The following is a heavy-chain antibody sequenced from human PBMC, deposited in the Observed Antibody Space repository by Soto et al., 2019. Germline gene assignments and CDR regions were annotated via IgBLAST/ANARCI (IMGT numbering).Heavy chain of an antibody. J-gene: IGHJ6*02. CDR3: VRSPGDFRYGLDV. CDR2: INPNTGVT. D-gene: IGHD2-21*02. CDR1: GYSFTDYY. Sequence: ASVKVSCKASGYSFTDYYIHWVRQAPGQGLEWLGRINPNTGVTHFAQKFQGWVTMTRDTSISTAYMELNRLTSDDTAVYYCVRSPGDFRYGLDVWGQGTKVTVSS. V-gene: IGHV1-2*04.